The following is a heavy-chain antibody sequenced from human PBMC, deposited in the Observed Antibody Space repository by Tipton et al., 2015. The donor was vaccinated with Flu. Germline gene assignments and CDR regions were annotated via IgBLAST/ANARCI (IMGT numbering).Heavy chain of an antibody. J-gene: IGHJ4*02. CDR3: AIRLWFGELFAN. CDR1: GGSISSSSYY. CDR2: IYYSGST. D-gene: IGHD3-10*01. V-gene: IGHV4-39*01. Sequence: TLSLTCTVSGGSISSSSYYWGWIRQPPGKGLEWIGSIYYSGSTYYNPSLKSRVTISVDTSKNQFSLKLSSVTAADTAVYYCAIRLWFGELFANWGQGTLVTVSS.